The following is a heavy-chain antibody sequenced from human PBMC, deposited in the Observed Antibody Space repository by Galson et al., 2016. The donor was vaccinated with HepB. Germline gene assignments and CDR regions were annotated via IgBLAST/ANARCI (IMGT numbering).Heavy chain of an antibody. CDR1: GFYFSTYT. CDR2: ISNRGDII. Sequence: SLRLSCAASGFYFSTYTLNWVRQAPGKGPEWISYISNRGDIIYYADSVKGRFTVSRDNAQNSLFLQMNSLRDEDTAVYYCARDSLSPRGLGFWGQGTLVTVSS. CDR3: ARDSLSPRGLGF. J-gene: IGHJ4*02. V-gene: IGHV3-48*02. D-gene: IGHD2/OR15-2a*01.